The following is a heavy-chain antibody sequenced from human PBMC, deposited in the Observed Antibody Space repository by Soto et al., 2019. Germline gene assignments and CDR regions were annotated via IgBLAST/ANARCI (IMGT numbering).Heavy chain of an antibody. CDR1: GFTFSGYW. Sequence: EVQLVESGGGLVQPGGSLRLSCAASGFTFSGYWMTWVRQAPGKGLEWVANIKQDGSEKNYVDSVKGRFTISRDNAKNSLYLEMNSLRADDTAVYYCARSYYDYILGSYPNLYWGQGTLVTVSS. CDR2: IKQDGSEK. V-gene: IGHV3-7*01. CDR3: ARSYYDYILGSYPNLY. J-gene: IGHJ4*02. D-gene: IGHD3-16*02.